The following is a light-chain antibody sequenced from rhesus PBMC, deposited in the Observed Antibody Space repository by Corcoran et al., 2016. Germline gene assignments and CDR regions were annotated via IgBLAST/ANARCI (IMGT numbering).Light chain of an antibody. V-gene: IGKV3S9*01. CDR2: DAF. CDR1: QSVSSY. J-gene: IGKJ4*01. Sequence: EIVMTQSPATLSLSPGERATLSCRASQSVSSYVAWYQQKPEQAPRLLLYDAFSRATGIPDRFSGRGSGTDFTLIISSLESEDVGVCYCQQYSTWNRFTFGGGTKVELK. CDR3: QQYSTWNRFT.